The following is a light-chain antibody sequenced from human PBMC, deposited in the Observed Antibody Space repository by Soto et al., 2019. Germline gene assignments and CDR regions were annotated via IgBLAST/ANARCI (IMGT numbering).Light chain of an antibody. CDR1: QGIRND. CDR3: LQDYNYPRT. CDR2: AAS. V-gene: IGKV1-6*01. J-gene: IGKJ1*01. Sequence: AIQMTQSPSSLSASVGDRVTITCRASQGIRNDLGWYQQKPGKAPKLLIYAASSLQSGVPSRFSCSGASTDFTLTISSLQPDDFATYYCLQDYNYPRTFGQGTKVDIK.